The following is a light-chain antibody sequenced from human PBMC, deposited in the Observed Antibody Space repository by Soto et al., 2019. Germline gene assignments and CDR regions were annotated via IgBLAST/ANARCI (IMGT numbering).Light chain of an antibody. Sequence: QSVLTQPPSASGSPGQSVTISCTGTSSDVGGYNYVSWYQQHPGKAPKLMIYEVSKQPSGVPDRFSGSKSGNTASLTVSGLQAEDEADYYCISYAGSNNVVFGGGTKLTVL. J-gene: IGLJ2*01. CDR1: SSDVGGYNY. V-gene: IGLV2-8*01. CDR2: EVS. CDR3: ISYAGSNNVV.